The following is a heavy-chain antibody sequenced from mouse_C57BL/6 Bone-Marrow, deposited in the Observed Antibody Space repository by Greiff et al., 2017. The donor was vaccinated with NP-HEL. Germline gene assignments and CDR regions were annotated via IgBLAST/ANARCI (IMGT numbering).Heavy chain of an antibody. J-gene: IGHJ2*01. CDR2: IYPGDGDT. Sequence: QVQLKESGPELVKPGASVKISCKASGYAFSSSWMNWVKQRPGQGLEWIGRIYPGDGDTNYNGKFKGKATLTADKSSSTAYMQLSSLTSEDAAVYFCARVTTVVGGYWGQGTTLTVSS. V-gene: IGHV1-82*01. CDR1: GYAFSSSW. D-gene: IGHD1-1*01. CDR3: ARVTTVVGGY.